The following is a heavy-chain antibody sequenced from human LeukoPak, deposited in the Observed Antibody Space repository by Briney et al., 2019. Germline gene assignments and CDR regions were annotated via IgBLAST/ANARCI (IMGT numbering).Heavy chain of an antibody. J-gene: IGHJ4*02. Sequence: GGSLRLSCATSGVTVSTSYMSWVRQAPGKGLEWVSVIYSDGTTYYTNSVKGRFTISRDNPKNMVLLQMNSLRAEDTAVYYCARVRDGYNAVFDLWGRGSLVTVSS. V-gene: IGHV3-53*01. CDR2: IYSDGTT. CDR3: ARVRDGYNAVFDL. CDR1: GVTVSTSY. D-gene: IGHD1-1*01.